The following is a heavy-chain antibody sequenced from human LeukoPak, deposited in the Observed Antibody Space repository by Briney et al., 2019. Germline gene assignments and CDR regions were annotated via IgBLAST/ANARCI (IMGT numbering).Heavy chain of an antibody. V-gene: IGHV3-66*01. Sequence: GGSLRLSCAASEFSVGSNYMTWVRQAPGKGLEWVSLIYSGGSTYYADSVKGRFTISRDNSKNTLYLQMNSLRAEDTAVYYCARGSASCCYFDYWGQGTLVTVSS. CDR1: EFSVGSNY. J-gene: IGHJ4*02. CDR2: IYSGGST. D-gene: IGHD2-2*01. CDR3: ARGSASCCYFDY.